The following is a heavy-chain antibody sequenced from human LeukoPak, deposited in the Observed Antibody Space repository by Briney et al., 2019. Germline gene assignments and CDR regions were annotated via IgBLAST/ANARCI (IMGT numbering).Heavy chain of an antibody. CDR2: TIPILGIA. CDR3: ALSRVPAPAIKSGYDAFDI. V-gene: IGHV1-69*04. CDR1: GGTFSSYA. J-gene: IGHJ3*02. Sequence: SVKVSCKASGGTFSSYAISWVRQAPGQGLEWMGRTIPILGIANYAQKFQGRVTITADKSTSTAYMELSSLRSEDTAVYYCALSRVPAPAIKSGYDAFDIWGQGTMVTVSS. D-gene: IGHD2-2*01.